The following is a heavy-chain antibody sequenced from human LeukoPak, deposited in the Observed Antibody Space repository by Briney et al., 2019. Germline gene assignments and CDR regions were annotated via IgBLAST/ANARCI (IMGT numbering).Heavy chain of an antibody. CDR3: ARAPKWFGELYLDY. Sequence: GRSLRLSCAASGFTFSSYAMHWVRQAPGKGLEWVAVMSYDGSNKDYADSVKGRFTISRDNSKNTLYLQMNSLRAEDTAVYYCARAPKWFGELYLDYWGQGTLVTVSS. D-gene: IGHD3-10*01. J-gene: IGHJ4*02. CDR2: MSYDGSNK. V-gene: IGHV3-30-3*01. CDR1: GFTFSSYA.